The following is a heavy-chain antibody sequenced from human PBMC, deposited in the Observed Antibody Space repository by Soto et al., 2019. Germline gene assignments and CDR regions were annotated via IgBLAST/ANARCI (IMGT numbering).Heavy chain of an antibody. CDR1: GDTFTNYA. V-gene: IGHV1-3*01. J-gene: IGHJ4*02. CDR3: ARVSGYYLPDY. CDR2: INAGNGNT. Sequence: ASVKVSCKASGDTFTNYAMHWVRQAPGQRLEWMGWINAGNGNTKYSQKFQGRVTITRDTSASTAYMELSSLRSEDTAVYYCARVSGYYLPDYWGQGTLVTVSS. D-gene: IGHD5-12*01.